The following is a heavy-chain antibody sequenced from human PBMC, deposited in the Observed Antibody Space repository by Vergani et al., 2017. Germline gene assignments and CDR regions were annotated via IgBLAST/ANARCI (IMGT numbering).Heavy chain of an antibody. J-gene: IGHJ6*02. D-gene: IGHD5-12*01. V-gene: IGHV3-9*01. Sequence: EVQLVESGGGLVQPGRSLRLSCAASGFTFDDYAMHWVRQAPGKGLEWVSGISWNSGSIGYADSVKGRFTISRDNAKNSLYLQMNSLRAEDTAVYYCARDHPIVATINLGMDVWGQGTTVTVSS. CDR2: ISWNSGSI. CDR1: GFTFDDYA. CDR3: ARDHPIVATINLGMDV.